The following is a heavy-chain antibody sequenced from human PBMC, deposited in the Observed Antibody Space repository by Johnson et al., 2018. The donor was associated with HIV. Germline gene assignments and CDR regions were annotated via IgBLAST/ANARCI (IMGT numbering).Heavy chain of an antibody. V-gene: IGHV3-30*03. Sequence: QVQLVESGGGLVQPGRSLRLSCAASGFTFNSYGMHWVRQAPGKGLEWVAVVSDHGRTTYFADSVKGRFTISRDNSKNTLYLQMNNLRPEDTALYYCTTEAYSSSSAAFDIWGQGTMVTVSS. CDR2: VSDHGRTT. CDR3: TTEAYSSSSAAFDI. J-gene: IGHJ3*02. D-gene: IGHD6-6*01. CDR1: GFTFNSYG.